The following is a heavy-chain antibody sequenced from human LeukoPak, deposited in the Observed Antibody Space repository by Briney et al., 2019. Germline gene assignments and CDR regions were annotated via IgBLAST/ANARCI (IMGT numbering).Heavy chain of an antibody. D-gene: IGHD1-14*01. CDR3: ARESGVTGTTGGDSFDI. Sequence: SVTVSCKASGGTFSSYAITWVRQAPGQGLEWMGSIIPVFGTSNYAQKFQGRVTITTDESTSTAYMELSSLRSEDTAVYYCARESGVTGTTGGDSFDIWGQGTMGTVSS. J-gene: IGHJ3*02. CDR1: GGTFSSYA. CDR2: IIPVFGTS. V-gene: IGHV1-69*05.